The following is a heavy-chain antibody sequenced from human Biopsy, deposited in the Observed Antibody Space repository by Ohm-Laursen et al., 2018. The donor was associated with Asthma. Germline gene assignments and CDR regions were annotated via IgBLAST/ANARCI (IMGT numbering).Heavy chain of an antibody. CDR3: ARAVDYSHYYGIDV. CDR1: GYTFNSAG. J-gene: IGHJ6*02. D-gene: IGHD3-10*01. CDR2: ISVYNGNT. V-gene: IGHV1-18*01. Sequence: ASVKVSCKTSGYTFNSAGITWVRQAPGQGLEWMGWISVYNGNTKVAQKLQDRVTMITDTSTSTAYMELRSLRSDGTAVYFCARAVDYSHYYGIDVWGQGITVTVS.